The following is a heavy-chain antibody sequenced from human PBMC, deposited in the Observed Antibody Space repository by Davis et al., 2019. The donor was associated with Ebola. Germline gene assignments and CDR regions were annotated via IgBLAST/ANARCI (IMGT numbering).Heavy chain of an antibody. CDR2: ISYDGSNK. J-gene: IGHJ4*02. Sequence: GESLKISCAASGFTFSSYAMHWVRQAPGKGLEWVAVISYDGSNKYYADSVKGRFTISRDNSKNTLYLQMNSLRAEDTAVYYCARVSITMVRGDSLAADYWGQGTLVTVSS. D-gene: IGHD3-10*01. CDR1: GFTFSSYA. CDR3: ARVSITMVRGDSLAADY. V-gene: IGHV3-30-3*01.